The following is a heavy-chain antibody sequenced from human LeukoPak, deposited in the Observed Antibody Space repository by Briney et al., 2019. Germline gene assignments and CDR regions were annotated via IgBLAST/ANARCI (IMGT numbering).Heavy chain of an antibody. CDR3: ARYSSSWIDAFDI. J-gene: IGHJ3*02. CDR2: IYYSGGT. Sequence: PSETLSLTCTVSGGSISSYYWSWIRQPPGKGLEWIGYIYYSGGTNYNPSLKSRVTISVDTSKNQFSLKLSSVTAADTAVYYCARYSSSWIDAFDIWGQGTMVTVSS. CDR1: GGSISSYY. V-gene: IGHV4-59*01. D-gene: IGHD6-13*01.